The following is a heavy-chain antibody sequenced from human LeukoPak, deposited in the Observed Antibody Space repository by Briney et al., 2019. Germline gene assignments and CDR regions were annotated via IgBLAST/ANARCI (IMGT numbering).Heavy chain of an antibody. CDR3: AEDEATSGGGLAS. D-gene: IGHD3-16*01. CDR1: GFTVSGTH. Sequence: PGGSLRLSCAASGFTVSGTHMSWVRQAPGKGLEWVSAMYTGGTTYYADSVAGRFTVSRDNSKNTLYLHMNNLRVEDTAVYYCAEDEATSGGGLASWGQGTLVSVSS. V-gene: IGHV3-53*01. CDR2: MYTGGTT. J-gene: IGHJ4*02.